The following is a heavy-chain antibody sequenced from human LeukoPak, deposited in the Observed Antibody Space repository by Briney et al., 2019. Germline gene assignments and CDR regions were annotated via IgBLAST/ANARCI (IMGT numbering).Heavy chain of an antibody. CDR2: INPNSGGT. Sequence: ASVKVSCKASGYTFTGYYMHWVRQAPGQGLEWMGWINPNSGGTNYAQKFPGRVTMTRDTSISTAYMELSRLRSDDTAVYYCARDWGDGYNYAYWGQGTLVTVSS. J-gene: IGHJ4*02. CDR3: ARDWGDGYNYAY. D-gene: IGHD5-24*01. V-gene: IGHV1-2*02. CDR1: GYTFTGYY.